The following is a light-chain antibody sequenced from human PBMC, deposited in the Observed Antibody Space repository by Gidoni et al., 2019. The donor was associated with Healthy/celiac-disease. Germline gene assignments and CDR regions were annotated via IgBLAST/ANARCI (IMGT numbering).Light chain of an antibody. V-gene: IGKV3-20*01. Sequence: EIVLTQSPGTLSLSPGERATLSCRASQSVSSSYLAWYQQKPGQAPRLLIYGASSRATGIPDSFSGSGSGTDFTLTISILEPEDFAVYYCQQYGSSPITFGPGTKVDIK. CDR3: QQYGSSPIT. CDR1: QSVSSSY. CDR2: GAS. J-gene: IGKJ3*01.